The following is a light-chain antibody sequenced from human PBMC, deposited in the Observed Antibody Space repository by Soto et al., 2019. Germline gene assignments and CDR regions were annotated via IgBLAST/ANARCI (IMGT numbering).Light chain of an antibody. CDR3: QQRSNWPLT. V-gene: IGKV3-11*01. J-gene: IGKJ4*01. CDR2: DAS. CDR1: QSVSSY. Sequence: EIVLTQSPATLSLSPGESATLSCRASQSVSSYLAWYQQKPGQAPRLLIYDASNRATGIPDRFSGSGSGTDLNLTISRLEPEDFAVYYCQQRSNWPLTCGGGTKVDIK.